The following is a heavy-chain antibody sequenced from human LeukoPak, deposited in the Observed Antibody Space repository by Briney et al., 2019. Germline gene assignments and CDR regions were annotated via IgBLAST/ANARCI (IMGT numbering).Heavy chain of an antibody. J-gene: IGHJ5*02. V-gene: IGHV4-59*01. Sequence: SETLSLTCTVSGDSINSYYWSWIRQTPGKGLEWIGYISYNGKTSYNPSLKSRVTISIDTSKNQFSLRLTSVTAADTAVYHCAREASPWGSGRDFFDPWGQGTLVSVSS. CDR2: ISYNGKT. CDR3: AREASPWGSGRDFFDP. CDR1: GDSINSYY. D-gene: IGHD3-10*01.